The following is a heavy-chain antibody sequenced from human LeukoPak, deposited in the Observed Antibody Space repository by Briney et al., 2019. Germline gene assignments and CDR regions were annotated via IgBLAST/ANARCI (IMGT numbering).Heavy chain of an antibody. CDR3: ARGRIPYYDFWSGYLDY. D-gene: IGHD3-3*01. Sequence: PGGSLRLSCAASGFTFSSYAMHWVRQAPGKGLEWVAVISYDGSNKYYADSVKGRFTISRDNSKNTLYLQMNSLRAEDTAVYYCARGRIPYYDFWSGYLDYWGQGTTVTVSS. V-gene: IGHV3-30*01. CDR2: ISYDGSNK. CDR1: GFTFSSYA. J-gene: IGHJ4*03.